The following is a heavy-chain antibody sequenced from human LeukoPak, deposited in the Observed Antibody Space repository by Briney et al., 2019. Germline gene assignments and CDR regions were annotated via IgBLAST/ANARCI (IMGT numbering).Heavy chain of an antibody. CDR3: ARDPDGKDFDY. CDR1: GYSISSGYY. V-gene: IGHV4-38-2*02. CDR2: IHHSGST. Sequence: PSETLSLTCAVSGYSISSGYYWGWIRQPPGKGLEWIGSIHHSGSTYYNPSLKRRITISVDMSKIQFSLKMSSVTAAGTAVYFCARDPDGKDFDYWGQGTLVTVSS. D-gene: IGHD4-23*01. J-gene: IGHJ4*02.